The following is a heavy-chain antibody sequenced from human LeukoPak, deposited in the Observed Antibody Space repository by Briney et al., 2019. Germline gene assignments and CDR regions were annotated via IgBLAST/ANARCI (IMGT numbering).Heavy chain of an antibody. D-gene: IGHD3-22*01. CDR2: INPNSGGT. CDR1: GCTFTGYY. Sequence: ASVKVSCKASGCTFTGYYMHWVRQAPGQGLEWMGWINPNSGGTNYAQKFQGRVTMTRDTSISTAYMELSRLRSDDTAVYYCARDEVLPHTMIVVEGCFDIWGQGTMVTVSS. V-gene: IGHV1-2*02. J-gene: IGHJ3*02. CDR3: ARDEVLPHTMIVVEGCFDI.